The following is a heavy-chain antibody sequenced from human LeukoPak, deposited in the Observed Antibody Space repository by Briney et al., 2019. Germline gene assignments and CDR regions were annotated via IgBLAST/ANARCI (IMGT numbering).Heavy chain of an antibody. CDR2: INHSGST. J-gene: IGHJ4*02. CDR1: GGSISSSSYY. Sequence: PSETLSLTCTVSGGSISSSSYYWSWIRQPPGKGLGWIGEINHSGSTNYNPSLKSRVTISVDTSKNQFSLKLSSVTAADTAVYYCARAHPYYDFWSGYYLGGSFDYWGQGTLVTVSS. V-gene: IGHV4-39*07. D-gene: IGHD3-3*01. CDR3: ARAHPYYDFWSGYYLGGSFDY.